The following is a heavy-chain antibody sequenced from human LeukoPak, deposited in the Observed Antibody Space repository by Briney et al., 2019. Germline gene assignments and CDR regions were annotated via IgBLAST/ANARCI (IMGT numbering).Heavy chain of an antibody. J-gene: IGHJ5*02. CDR3: ARANLRGDWFDP. Sequence: SVKVSCKASGGTFSSYAISWVRQAPGQGLEWMGGIISIFGTANYAQKFQGRVTITADESTSTAYMELSSLRSEDTAVYYCARANLRGDWFDPWGQGTLVTVSS. D-gene: IGHD5/OR15-5a*01. CDR2: IISIFGTA. V-gene: IGHV1-69*13. CDR1: GGTFSSYA.